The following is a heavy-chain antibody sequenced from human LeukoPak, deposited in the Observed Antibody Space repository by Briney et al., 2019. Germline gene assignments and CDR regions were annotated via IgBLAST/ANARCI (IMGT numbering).Heavy chain of an antibody. CDR1: GYTFTSYY. Sequence: ASVKVSCKASGYTFTSYYMHWVRQATGQGLEWMGWMNPNSGNTGYAQKFQGRVTITRNTSISTAYMELSSLRSEDTAVYYCARIDSYGHEYFDYWGQGTLVTVSS. CDR3: ARIDSYGHEYFDY. J-gene: IGHJ4*02. D-gene: IGHD5-18*01. CDR2: MNPNSGNT. V-gene: IGHV1-8*03.